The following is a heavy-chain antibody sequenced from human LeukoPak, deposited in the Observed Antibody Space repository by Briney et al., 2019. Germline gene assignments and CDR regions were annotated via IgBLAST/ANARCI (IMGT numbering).Heavy chain of an antibody. D-gene: IGHD1-26*01. CDR1: GGSISSGGYY. CDR2: IYNSGST. CDR3: ARVLRGAFDI. V-gene: IGHV4-31*03. J-gene: IGHJ3*02. Sequence: SQTLSLTCTVSGGSISSGGYYWSWIRQHPGKGLEWIGYIYNSGSTYYNPSLKSRVTISVDTSKNQFSLKLSSVTAADTAVYYCARVLRGAFDIWGQGTMVTVSS.